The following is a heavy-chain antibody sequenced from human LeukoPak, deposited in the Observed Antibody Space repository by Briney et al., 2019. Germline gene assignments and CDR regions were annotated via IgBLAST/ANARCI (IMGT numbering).Heavy chain of an antibody. Sequence: PSETLSLTCAVYGGSFSGYYWSWIRQPPGKGLEWIGEINHSGSTNYNPSLKSRVTISVDTSKNQFSLKLSSVTAADTAVYYCARMQAWFDPWGQGTLVTVSS. J-gene: IGHJ5*02. CDR2: INHSGST. CDR3: ARMQAWFDP. V-gene: IGHV4-34*01. CDR1: GGSFSGYY.